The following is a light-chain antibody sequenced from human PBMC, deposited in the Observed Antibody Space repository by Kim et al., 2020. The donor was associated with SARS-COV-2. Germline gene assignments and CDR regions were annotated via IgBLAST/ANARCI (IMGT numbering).Light chain of an antibody. V-gene: IGKV1-17*01. CDR2: GAS. J-gene: IGKJ5*01. Sequence: GDRVTITCRASQDIRNDLGWYQQNPGRAPKRLIYGASSLQSGVPSRFSGSGSGTEFTLTISSLQPEDFATYYCLQHNTYPLPSGQGTRLEIK. CDR3: LQHNTYPLP. CDR1: QDIRND.